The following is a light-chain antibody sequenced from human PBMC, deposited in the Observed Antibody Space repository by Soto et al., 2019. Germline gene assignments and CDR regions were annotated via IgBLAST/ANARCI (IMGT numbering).Light chain of an antibody. Sequence: EIVLTQSPATLSVSPGERVALSCRASQSVSIDLAWYQQTPGQAPRLLIYGASTRATGIPVSFSGSASGTELTLTISSLQSEDFTVYYCQQYNKWPLTFGQGTKVDIK. V-gene: IGKV3-15*01. CDR1: QSVSID. CDR2: GAS. J-gene: IGKJ1*01. CDR3: QQYNKWPLT.